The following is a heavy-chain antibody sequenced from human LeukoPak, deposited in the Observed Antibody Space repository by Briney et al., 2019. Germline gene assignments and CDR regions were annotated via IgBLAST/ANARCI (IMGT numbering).Heavy chain of an antibody. CDR2: IYTSGST. CDR3: ARDVYYYDSSGYSGRYYGMDV. D-gene: IGHD3-22*01. J-gene: IGHJ6*02. Sequence: SETLSLTCTVSGGSISSYYWSWIRQPAGKGLEWIGRIYTSGSTNYNPSLESRVTMSVDTSKNQFSLKLSSVTAADTAVYYCARDVYYYDSSGYSGRYYGMDVWGQGTTVTVSS. CDR1: GGSISSYY. V-gene: IGHV4-4*07.